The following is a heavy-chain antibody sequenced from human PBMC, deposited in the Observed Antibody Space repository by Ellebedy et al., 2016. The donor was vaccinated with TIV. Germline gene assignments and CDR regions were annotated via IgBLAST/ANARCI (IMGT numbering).Heavy chain of an antibody. D-gene: IGHD2-21*02. CDR2: ISAGGGAT. CDR3: AKIPSKVVVAAIRHYWYFDL. V-gene: IGHV3-23*01. J-gene: IGHJ2*01. CDR1: GFTFSNYV. Sequence: PGGSLRLSCAASGFTFSNYVMSWVRQAPGKGLEWVSTISAGGGATYYADSVTGRFNISRDNSENTLYLQMNSLKAEDPAVYYCAKIPSKVVVAAIRHYWYFDLWGRGTLVSVSS.